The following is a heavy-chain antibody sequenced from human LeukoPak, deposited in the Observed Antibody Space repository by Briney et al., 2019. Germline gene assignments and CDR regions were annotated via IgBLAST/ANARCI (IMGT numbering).Heavy chain of an antibody. J-gene: IGHJ4*02. CDR2: INPSGGST. CDR3: AREKNRQSETGYYGSGSYYSSYFDY. Sequence: ASVKVSCKASGYTFTSYYMHWVRQAPGQGLEWMGIINPSGGSTSYAQKFQGRVTMTRDTSTSTVYMELSSLRSEDTAVYYCAREKNRQSETGYYGSGSYYSSYFDYWGQGTLVTVSS. D-gene: IGHD3-10*01. CDR1: GYTFTSYY. V-gene: IGHV1-46*01.